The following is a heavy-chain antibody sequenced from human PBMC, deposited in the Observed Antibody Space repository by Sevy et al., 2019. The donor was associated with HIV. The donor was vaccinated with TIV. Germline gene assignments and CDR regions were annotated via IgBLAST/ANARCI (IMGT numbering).Heavy chain of an antibody. CDR2: IRGRSSTI. CDR1: GFTFSSFI. Sequence: GGSLRLSCAASGFTFSSFIMSWVRQAPGKGLEWVSYIRGRSSTIYYADSVVGRFTISRANAENSLSLQMSSLRAEDTAVYYCARTTVTTHFDYWGQGTLVTVSS. V-gene: IGHV3-48*01. J-gene: IGHJ4*02. D-gene: IGHD4-17*01. CDR3: ARTTVTTHFDY.